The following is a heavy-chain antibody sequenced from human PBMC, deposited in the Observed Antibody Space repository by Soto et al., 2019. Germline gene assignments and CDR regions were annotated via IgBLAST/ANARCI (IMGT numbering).Heavy chain of an antibody. Sequence: ASVKVSCKGSGGTFSSYAISWVRQAPGQGLEWMGGIIPIFGTANYAQKFQGRVTITADESTRTAYMELSSQRSEDTAVYYCAREHPEVYSEPNCHSKYGYMDGRGQGT. V-gene: IGHV1-69*13. CDR3: AREHPEVYSEPNCHSKYGYMDG. CDR1: GGTFSSYA. J-gene: IGHJ6*03. D-gene: IGHD7-27*01. CDR2: IIPIFGTA.